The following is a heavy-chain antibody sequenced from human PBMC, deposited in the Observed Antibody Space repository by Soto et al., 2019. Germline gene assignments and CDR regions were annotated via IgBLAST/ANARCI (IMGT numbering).Heavy chain of an antibody. CDR3: ARTESGYSYGFADV. J-gene: IGHJ6*02. V-gene: IGHV5-51*01. CDR2: IYPGDSET. Sequence: RESLKISCKGSGYDFTNYWIAWVRQMPGKGLESMGIIYPGDSETRYSPSFQGQVTISADKSISTAYLQWSSLKASDTAMYYCARTESGYSYGFADVWGQGTTVTVSS. D-gene: IGHD5-18*01. CDR1: GYDFTNYW.